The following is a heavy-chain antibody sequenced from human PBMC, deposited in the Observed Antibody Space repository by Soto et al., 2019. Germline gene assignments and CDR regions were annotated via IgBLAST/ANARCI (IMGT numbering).Heavy chain of an antibody. CDR2: INSDGSST. Sequence: GSLRLSCAASGFTFSSYWMHWVRQAPGKGLVWVSRINSDGSSTSYADSVKGRFTISRDNAENSLFLQMNSLRADDTAVYYCARGVRYYSSEKPANFDYWGQGALVTV. V-gene: IGHV3-74*01. J-gene: IGHJ4*02. D-gene: IGHD2-21*01. CDR3: ARGVRYYSSEKPANFDY. CDR1: GFTFSSYW.